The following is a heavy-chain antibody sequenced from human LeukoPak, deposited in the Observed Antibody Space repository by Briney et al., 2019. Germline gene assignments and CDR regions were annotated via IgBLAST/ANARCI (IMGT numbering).Heavy chain of an antibody. J-gene: IGHJ6*02. V-gene: IGHV3-9*01. D-gene: IGHD3-10*01. CDR2: ISWNSANI. CDR1: GFTFDDYA. CDR3: AKDRYGSGSYVSYYYYGMDV. Sequence: GGSLRLSCAASGFTFDDYAMHWVRQAPGKGLEWVSGISWNSANIGYADSVKGRFTISRDNAKNSLHLQMNSLRAEDTALYYCAKDRYGSGSYVSYYYYGMDVWGQGTTVTVSS.